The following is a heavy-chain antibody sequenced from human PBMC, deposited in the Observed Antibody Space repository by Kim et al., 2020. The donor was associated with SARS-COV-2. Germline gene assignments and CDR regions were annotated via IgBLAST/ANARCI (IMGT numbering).Heavy chain of an antibody. J-gene: IGHJ4*02. CDR3: ARHALPTSNCLLYYFDT. Sequence: SETLSLTCTVSRRSIRGYYWSWIRQPPGKGLEWIGYIYYGGSTYYNPPLKSRVTISLDTSKNQFSLSLSSMTAADTAVYYCARHALPTSNCLLYYFDTWGQGTLVTVSS. CDR1: RRSIRGYY. D-gene: IGHD1-1*01. CDR2: IYYGGST. V-gene: IGHV4-59*12.